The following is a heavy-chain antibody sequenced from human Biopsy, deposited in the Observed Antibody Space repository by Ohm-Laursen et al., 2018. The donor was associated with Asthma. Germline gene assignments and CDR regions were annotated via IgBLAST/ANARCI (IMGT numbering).Heavy chain of an antibody. CDR2: ITFDGSTQ. CDR1: GTHFGRYN. CDR3: SRDALGYYFDI. Sequence: SLRLSCAASGTHFGRYNMHWARQAPGKGLEWVAVITFDGSTQHYGDSVKGRFTISRDNSKNMLFLQMNSLRAEDTAVYYFSRDALGYYFDIWGQGTQVTVSS. V-gene: IGHV3-30-3*01. D-gene: IGHD6-13*01. J-gene: IGHJ4*02.